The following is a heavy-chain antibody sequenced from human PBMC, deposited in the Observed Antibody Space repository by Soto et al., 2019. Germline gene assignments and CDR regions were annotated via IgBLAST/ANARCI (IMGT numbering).Heavy chain of an antibody. CDR1: GGTVSSYA. Sequence: ASVKVSCQASGGTVSSYAITWVRQAPGKGLEWMGVLIPIFVSAHYAQKFQGRVTITADESTSTAYMALSGLRSEDTAIYYCARNLSSDSTGFRGYDLWGQGTLVTVSS. V-gene: IGHV1-69*13. CDR3: ARNLSSDSTGFRGYDL. D-gene: IGHD3-22*01. J-gene: IGHJ4*02. CDR2: LIPIFVSA.